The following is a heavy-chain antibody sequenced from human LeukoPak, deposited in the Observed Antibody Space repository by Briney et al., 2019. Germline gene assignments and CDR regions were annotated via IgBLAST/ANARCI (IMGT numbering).Heavy chain of an antibody. V-gene: IGHV3-23*01. D-gene: IGHD2-2*01. J-gene: IGHJ4*02. CDR1: GFTFNNYA. CDR3: AKRKDLGYCSSTSCYYYFVY. CDR2: NGGSGGSK. Sequence: PGGSLRLSCVASGFTFNNYAMSWVRQAPGKGLEWVSANGGSGGSKYYADSVKGRFTVSRDNSKNTLYLQMNSLRAEDTAIYYCAKRKDLGYCSSTSCYYYFVYWGQGTLVTVSS.